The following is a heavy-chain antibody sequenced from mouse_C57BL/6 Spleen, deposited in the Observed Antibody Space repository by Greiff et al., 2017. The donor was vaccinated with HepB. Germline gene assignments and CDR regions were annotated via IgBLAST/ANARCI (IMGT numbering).Heavy chain of an antibody. Sequence: QVQRQQPGAELVRPGSSVKLSCKASGYTFTSYWMHWVKQRPIQGLEWIGNIDPSDSETHYNQKFKDKATLTVDKSSSTAYMQLSSLTSEDSAVYYCARGYYGSSPWYFDVWGTGTTVTVSS. D-gene: IGHD1-1*01. J-gene: IGHJ1*03. CDR3: ARGYYGSSPWYFDV. CDR2: IDPSDSET. V-gene: IGHV1-52*01. CDR1: GYTFTSYW.